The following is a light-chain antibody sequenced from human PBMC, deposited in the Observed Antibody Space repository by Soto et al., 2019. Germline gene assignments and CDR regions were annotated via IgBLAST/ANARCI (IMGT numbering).Light chain of an antibody. V-gene: IGKV3-15*01. CDR3: HQYNDWPQT. J-gene: IGKJ2*01. Sequence: EMVLTQSPGTLSLSPGERATLSCRASQSVGSSHLAWYQQKPGQAPRLLIYGTSTRATGIPVRFSGSGSGTEFTLTISSLQSEDFAVYYCHQYNDWPQTFGQGTKVDIK. CDR2: GTS. CDR1: QSVGSSH.